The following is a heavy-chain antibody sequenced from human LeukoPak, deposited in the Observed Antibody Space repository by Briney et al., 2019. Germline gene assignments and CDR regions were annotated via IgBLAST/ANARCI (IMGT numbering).Heavy chain of an antibody. CDR2: NYPGGSAT. CDR3: ECLGGMAAAGTVDY. J-gene: IGHJ4*01. CDR1: GYSFTSNW. D-gene: IGHD6-13*01. Sequence: GESLQISCKGSGYSFTSNWISRVRRLPGKDLEWMGINYPGGSATRHSPSFQGHLTISAHKSTNTTYLQWLSLNDPDTAIYDCECLGGMAAAGTVDYWGQGTLVTVSS. V-gene: IGHV5-51*01.